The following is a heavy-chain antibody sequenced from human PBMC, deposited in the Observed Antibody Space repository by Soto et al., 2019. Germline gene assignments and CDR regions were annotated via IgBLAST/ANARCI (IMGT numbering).Heavy chain of an antibody. V-gene: IGHV1-18*01. CDR2: ISAYNGNT. J-gene: IGHJ4*02. Sequence: ASVKVSCKASGYTFTSYGISWVRQAPGQGLEWMGWISAYNGNTNYAQKLQGRVTMATDTSTSTAYMELRSLRSDDTAVYYCARDRTIAARLLFAYWGRGTLVTVSS. CDR1: GYTFTSYG. CDR3: ARDRTIAARLLFAY. D-gene: IGHD6-6*01.